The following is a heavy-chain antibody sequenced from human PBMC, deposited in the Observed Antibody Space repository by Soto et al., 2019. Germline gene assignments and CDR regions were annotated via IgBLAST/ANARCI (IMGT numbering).Heavy chain of an antibody. J-gene: IGHJ4*02. V-gene: IGHV3-21*01. CDR3: ARETPLVPDYGGNPFSDF. Sequence: GGSLRLSCAASGFTLSAYSMNWVRQTPGKGLEWVSSISTSSTYIHYADSVKGRFTISRDNAKNSLFLQMNSLTAEDTAVYYCARETPLVPDYGGNPFSDFWGQGALVTVSS. CDR2: ISTSSTYI. D-gene: IGHD4-17*01. CDR1: GFTLSAYS.